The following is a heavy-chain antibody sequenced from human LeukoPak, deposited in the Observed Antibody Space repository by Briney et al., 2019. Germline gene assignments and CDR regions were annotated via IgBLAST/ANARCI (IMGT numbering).Heavy chain of an antibody. D-gene: IGHD3-22*01. J-gene: IGHJ3*02. V-gene: IGHV3-53*01. CDR2: IYSGGST. CDR1: GFTVSSNY. Sequence: GGSLRLSCAASGFTVSSNYMSRVRQAPGKGLEWVSVIYSGGSTYYADSVKGRFTISRDNSKNTLYLQMNSLRAEDTAVYYCARDVPYDSSGYYEDAFDIWGQGTMVTVSS. CDR3: ARDVPYDSSGYYEDAFDI.